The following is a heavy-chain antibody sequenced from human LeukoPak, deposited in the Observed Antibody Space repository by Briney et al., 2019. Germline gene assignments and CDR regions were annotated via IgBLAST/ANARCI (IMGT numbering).Heavy chain of an antibody. J-gene: IGHJ4*02. CDR1: GGSISSYY. Sequence: SETLSLTCTVSGGSISSYYWSWIRQPAGKGLEWIGRIYTSESTNYNPSLKSRVTMSVDTSKNQFSLKLSSVTAADTAVYYCARDLVTTRDYYFDYWGQGTLVTVSS. CDR2: IYTSEST. CDR3: ARDLVTTRDYYFDY. D-gene: IGHD4-11*01. V-gene: IGHV4-4*07.